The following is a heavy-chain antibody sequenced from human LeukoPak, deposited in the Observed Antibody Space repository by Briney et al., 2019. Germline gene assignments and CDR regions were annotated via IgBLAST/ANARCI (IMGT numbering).Heavy chain of an antibody. CDR2: IYYSGST. Sequence: SETLSLTCTVSGGSISSYYWSWIRQPPGKGLEWIGYIYYSGSTYYNPSLKSRVTISVDTSKNQFSLKLSSVTAADTAVYYCARPYYYGSGSYIYFDYWGQGTLVTVSS. V-gene: IGHV4-59*08. D-gene: IGHD3-10*01. CDR1: GGSISSYY. CDR3: ARPYYYGSGSYIYFDY. J-gene: IGHJ4*02.